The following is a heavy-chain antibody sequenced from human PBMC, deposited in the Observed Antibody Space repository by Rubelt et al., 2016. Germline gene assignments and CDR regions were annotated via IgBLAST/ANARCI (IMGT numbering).Heavy chain of an antibody. J-gene: IGHJ4*02. Sequence: KGLEWVAVISYDGSNKYYADSVKGRFTISRDNSKNTLYLQMNSLRAEDTAVYYCARDVTGYIDYWGQGTLVTVSS. V-gene: IGHV3-30*04. CDR3: ARDVTGYIDY. CDR2: ISYDGSNK.